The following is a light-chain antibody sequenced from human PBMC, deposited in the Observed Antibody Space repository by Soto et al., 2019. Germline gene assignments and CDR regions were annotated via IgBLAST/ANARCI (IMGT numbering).Light chain of an antibody. J-gene: IGKJ1*01. CDR2: KAS. V-gene: IGKV1-5*03. Sequence: DIQMTQSPSTLSASVGARVTITGRASQTIDSWLAWYQQRPGKPPNLLIYKASTLASGVTSRFSGSGSGTEFTLTINSLQPDDFATYYRQQYHIYSGTVGQGTKVEIK. CDR1: QTIDSW. CDR3: QQYHIYSGT.